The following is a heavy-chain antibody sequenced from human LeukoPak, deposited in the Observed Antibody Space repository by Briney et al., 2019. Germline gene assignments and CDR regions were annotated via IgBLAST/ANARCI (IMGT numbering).Heavy chain of an antibody. V-gene: IGHV1-69*04. J-gene: IGHJ6*02. CDR2: IIPILGIA. D-gene: IGHD6-13*01. Sequence: ASVKVPCKASGGTFSSYAISWVRQAPGQGLEWMGRIIPILGIANYAQKFQGRVTITADKSTSTAYMELSSLRSEDTAVYYCAREEQLVLSRVYGMDVWGQGTTVTVSS. CDR1: GGTFSSYA. CDR3: AREEQLVLSRVYGMDV.